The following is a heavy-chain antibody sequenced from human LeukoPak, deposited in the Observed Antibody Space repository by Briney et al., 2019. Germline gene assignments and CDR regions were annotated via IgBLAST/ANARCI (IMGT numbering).Heavy chain of an antibody. CDR3: ARLDTAMVFARL. J-gene: IGHJ4*02. CDR1: GGSVSSGSYY. V-gene: IGHV4-31*03. CDR2: IYYSGST. D-gene: IGHD5-18*01. Sequence: TLSLTCTVSGGSVSSGSYYWSWIRQHPGKGLEWIGYIYYSGSTYYNPSLKSRVTISVDTSKNQFSLKLSSVTAADTAVYYCARLDTAMVFARLWGQGTLVTVSS.